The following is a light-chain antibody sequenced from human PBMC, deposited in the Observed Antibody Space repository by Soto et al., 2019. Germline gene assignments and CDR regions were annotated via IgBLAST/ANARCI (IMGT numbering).Light chain of an antibody. J-gene: IGLJ1*01. CDR3: GSLDSSLSAYV. CDR2: DDN. CDR1: SSNIGGNS. Sequence: QTFLTKPASLSAAPGQKVTISCSGSSSNIGGNSVSWYQQLPGTAPKLLIYDDNKRPSGIPDRFSGSKSGTSATLGITGLQTGDEADYYCGSLDSSLSAYVFGTGTNVTVL. V-gene: IGLV1-51*01.